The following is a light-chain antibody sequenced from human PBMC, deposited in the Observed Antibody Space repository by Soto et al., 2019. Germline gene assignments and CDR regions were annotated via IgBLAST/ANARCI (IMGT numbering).Light chain of an antibody. CDR2: DAS. CDR3: QQYYTYIT. Sequence: DIQMTQSPSTLSASVGDRVTITCRASQGISSWLAWYQQKPGKAPKLLIYDASSLEGGVPSRFSGSGSGTEFTLTISSLQPDDFATYYCQQYYTYITFGPGTKVDIK. V-gene: IGKV1-5*01. CDR1: QGISSW. J-gene: IGKJ3*01.